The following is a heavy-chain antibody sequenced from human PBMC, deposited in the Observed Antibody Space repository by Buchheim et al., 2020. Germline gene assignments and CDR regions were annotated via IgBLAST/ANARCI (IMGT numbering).Heavy chain of an antibody. J-gene: IGHJ4*02. CDR3: VKSPWRYYDSSGFGYFDY. V-gene: IGHV3-23*01. CDR2: ISGIGGST. CDR1: KFTFSSYA. D-gene: IGHD3-22*01. Sequence: EVHLLESGGGLVQPGGSMRLSCAASKFTFSSYAMSWVRQAPGKGLEWVSAISGIGGSTYYADSVKGRFTIPRNNSKNTVDLQMNSLRAEDTAVYYCVKSPWRYYDSSGFGYFDYWGQGTL.